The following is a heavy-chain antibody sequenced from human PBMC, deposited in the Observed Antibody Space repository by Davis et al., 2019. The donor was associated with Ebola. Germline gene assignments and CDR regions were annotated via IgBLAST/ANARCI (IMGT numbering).Heavy chain of an antibody. J-gene: IGHJ6*02. Sequence: PGGSLRLSCAASGFTFSSYWTSWVRQAPGKGLEWVANIKQDGSEKYYVDSVKGRFTISRDNAKNSLYLQMNSLRAEDTAVYYCARDQRGVTMVRGVISSPYYYYYYGMDVWGQGTTVTVSS. V-gene: IGHV3-7*03. CDR1: GFTFSSYW. CDR2: IKQDGSEK. CDR3: ARDQRGVTMVRGVISSPYYYYYYGMDV. D-gene: IGHD3-10*01.